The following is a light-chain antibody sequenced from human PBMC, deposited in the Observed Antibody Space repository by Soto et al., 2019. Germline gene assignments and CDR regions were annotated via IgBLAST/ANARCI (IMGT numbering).Light chain of an antibody. J-gene: IGKJ1*01. CDR2: GAS. V-gene: IGKV3-15*01. CDR3: QQYMNWPPWT. CDR1: LSASTN. Sequence: ETVMTQSPATLSVSPGETATLSCRASLSASTNLAWYQHKPGQAPRLLIYGASIRARGIPARFRGSGAGTQFTLTISSLQSEDVAVYYCQQYMNWPPWTFGQGTKVEIK.